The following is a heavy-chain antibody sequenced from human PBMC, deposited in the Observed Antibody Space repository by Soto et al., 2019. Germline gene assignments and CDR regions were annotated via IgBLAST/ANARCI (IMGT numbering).Heavy chain of an antibody. V-gene: IGHV2-5*02. CDR1: GFSLRTSGVG. Sequence: QITLKESGPTLVKPTQTLTLTCTFSGFSLRTSGVGVGWIRQPPGKALEWLALIYWDNDKRYSPSLRSRLTITNDTSKIYVGLTGANVDTVDTATYYGAHTYETAWRNCGYWAQGILVTVSS. D-gene: IGHD2-21*01. CDR3: AHTYETAWRNCGY. J-gene: IGHJ4*02. CDR2: IYWDNDK.